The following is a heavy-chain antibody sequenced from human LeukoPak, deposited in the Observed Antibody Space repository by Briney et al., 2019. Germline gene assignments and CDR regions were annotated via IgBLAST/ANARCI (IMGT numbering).Heavy chain of an antibody. Sequence: SETLSLTCAVYGGSFSGYYWSWIRQPPGKGLEWIGEINHSGSTNYNPSLKSRVTISVDTSKNQFSLKLSSVTAADTAVYYCARSARAYSYGYRAYFDYWGQGTLVTVSS. CDR3: ARSARAYSYGYRAYFDY. CDR1: GGSFSGYY. V-gene: IGHV4-34*01. D-gene: IGHD5-18*01. CDR2: INHSGST. J-gene: IGHJ4*02.